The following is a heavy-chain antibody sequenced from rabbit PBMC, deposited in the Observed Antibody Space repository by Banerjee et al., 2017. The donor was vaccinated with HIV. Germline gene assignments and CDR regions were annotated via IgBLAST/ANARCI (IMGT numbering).Heavy chain of an antibody. V-gene: IGHV1S45*01. Sequence: QEQLVESGGGLVTLGGSLKLSCKAPGIDFSSYGISWVRQAPGKGLEWIGCISAGSSGTTYYASWAKGRFTISKASWTTVTLQMTSLTAADTATYFCARNPTGVIGWNFGLWGQGTLVTVS. CDR3: ARNPTGVIGWNFGL. CDR1: GIDFSSYG. CDR2: ISAGSSGTT. J-gene: IGHJ4*01. D-gene: IGHD1-1*01.